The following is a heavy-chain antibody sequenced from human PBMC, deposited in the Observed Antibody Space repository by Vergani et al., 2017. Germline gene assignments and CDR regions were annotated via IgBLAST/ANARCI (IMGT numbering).Heavy chain of an antibody. CDR2: ISSSGSTI. V-gene: IGHV3-48*03. CDR3: AKEIVPAAILFAFDI. CDR1: GFTFSSYE. D-gene: IGHD2-2*02. Sequence: EVQLVESGGGLVQPGGSLRLSCAASGFTFSSYEMNWVRQAPGKGLEWVSYISSSGSTIYYADSVKGRFTISRDNAKNSLYLQMNSLRAEDTAVYYCAKEIVPAAILFAFDIWGQGTMVTVSS. J-gene: IGHJ3*02.